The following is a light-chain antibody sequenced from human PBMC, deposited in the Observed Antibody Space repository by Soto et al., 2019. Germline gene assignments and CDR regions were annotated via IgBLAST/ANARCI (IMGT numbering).Light chain of an antibody. V-gene: IGKV3-20*01. CDR1: QSVSNNY. Sequence: EIVLMQSPGTLSLSPVERATLSCRASQSVSNNYLAWYQQKPGQAPRLLIYGASNRATGIPDRFSGSGSGTDFTLTISSLQPEDFASYYCQHADSFPLITFGQGTRLEIK. CDR3: QHADSFPLIT. J-gene: IGKJ5*01. CDR2: GAS.